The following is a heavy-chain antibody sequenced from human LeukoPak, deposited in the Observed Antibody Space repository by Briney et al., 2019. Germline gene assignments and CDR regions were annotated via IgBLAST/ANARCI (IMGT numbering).Heavy chain of an antibody. V-gene: IGHV4-59*01. CDR3: ARDPGYCSGGSCYENWFDP. D-gene: IGHD2-15*01. J-gene: IGHJ5*02. Sequence: SETLSLTCTVSGGSISSYYWSWIRQPPGKGLEWIGYIYYSGSTNYNPSLKSRVTISVDTSKNQFSLKLSSVTAADTAVYYCARDPGYCSGGSCYENWFDPWGQGTLVTVSS. CDR2: IYYSGST. CDR1: GGSISSYY.